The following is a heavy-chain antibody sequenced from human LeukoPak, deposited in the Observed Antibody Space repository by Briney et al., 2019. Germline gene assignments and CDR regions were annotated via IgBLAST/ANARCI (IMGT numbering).Heavy chain of an antibody. Sequence: PSETLSLTCTVSGGSISSYYWSWIRQPPGKGLEWIGYIYYSGSTNYNPSLKSRVTISVDTSKNRFSLKLSSVTAADTAVYYCARGRGHSTSIRFDPWGQGTLVTVSS. CDR2: IYYSGST. J-gene: IGHJ5*02. D-gene: IGHD6-13*01. CDR3: ARGRGHSTSIRFDP. CDR1: GGSISSYY. V-gene: IGHV4-59*01.